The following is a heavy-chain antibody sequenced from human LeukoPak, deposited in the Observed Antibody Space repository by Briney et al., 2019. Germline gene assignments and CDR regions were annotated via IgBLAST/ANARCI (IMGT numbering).Heavy chain of an antibody. V-gene: IGHV4-59*11. CDR2: ISYIGST. CDR1: DDSFSSHY. CDR3: ARDLVTVTKGFDI. J-gene: IGHJ3*02. D-gene: IGHD4-17*01. Sequence: PSETLSLTCAVSDDSFSSHYWTWNRQPPGKGLEWIGYISYIGSTNYNPSLKSRVTISIDTSRNQFSLRLSSVTAADTAVYYCARDLVTVTKGFDIWGQGTMVSVSS.